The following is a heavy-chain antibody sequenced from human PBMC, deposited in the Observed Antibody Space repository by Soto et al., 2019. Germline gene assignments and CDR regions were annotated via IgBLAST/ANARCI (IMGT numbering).Heavy chain of an antibody. CDR2: ISYDGSNK. CDR1: GFTFSSYG. V-gene: IGHV3-30*18. CDR3: AKDHGYGDYQRHKLDY. D-gene: IGHD4-17*01. Sequence: VQLVESGGGLVQPGGSLRLSCAISGFTFSSYGMHWVRQAPGKGLEWVAVISYDGSNKYYADSVKGRFTISRDNSKNTLYLQMNSLRAEDTAVYYCAKDHGYGDYQRHKLDYWGQGTLVTVSS. J-gene: IGHJ4*02.